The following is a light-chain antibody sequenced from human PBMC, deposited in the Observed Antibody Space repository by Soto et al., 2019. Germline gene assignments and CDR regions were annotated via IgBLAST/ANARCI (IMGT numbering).Light chain of an antibody. CDR2: GAS. Sequence: EIVLTQSPGTLSLSPGERATLSCRASQSVSSSYLAWYQQKPGQAPRLLIYGASSRATGIPDRFSGSGSGTDFTLTISRLEPEDFAVYYCQQYGSSPRGTFRQGTKVDIK. J-gene: IGKJ1*01. V-gene: IGKV3-20*01. CDR1: QSVSSSY. CDR3: QQYGSSPRGT.